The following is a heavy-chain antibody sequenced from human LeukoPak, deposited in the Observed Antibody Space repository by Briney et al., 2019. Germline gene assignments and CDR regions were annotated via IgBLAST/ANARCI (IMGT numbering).Heavy chain of an antibody. J-gene: IGHJ5*02. CDR3: ARSGGWYSWRNWFDP. V-gene: IGHV4-34*01. CDR2: INHSGST. D-gene: IGHD6-19*01. CDR1: GGSFSGYY. Sequence: SETLSLTCAVYGGSFSGYYWSWIRQPPGKGLEWIGEINHSGSTNYNPSLKSRVTISVDTSKNQFSLKLSSVTAADTAVYYCARSGGWYSWRNWFDPWGQGTLVTVSS.